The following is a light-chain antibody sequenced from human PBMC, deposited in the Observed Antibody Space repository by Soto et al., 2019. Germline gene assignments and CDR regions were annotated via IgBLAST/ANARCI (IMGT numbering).Light chain of an antibody. Sequence: DIQMTQSPSSLSASVGDRVTITCRASQGISNYLAWYQQKPGKVPKLLIYAASTLQSGVPSRFSGSESGTEFTLTISSLQPEDVATNYCQKYNGAPPTFGPGTKVDIK. CDR1: QGISNY. V-gene: IGKV1-27*01. CDR3: QKYNGAPPT. CDR2: AAS. J-gene: IGKJ3*01.